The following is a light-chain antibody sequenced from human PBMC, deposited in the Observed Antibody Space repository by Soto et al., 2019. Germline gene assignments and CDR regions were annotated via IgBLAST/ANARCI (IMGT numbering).Light chain of an antibody. V-gene: IGKV3-20*01. J-gene: IGKJ1*01. Sequence: EIVLTQSPGTLSLSPGERATLSCRASQSVSSSFLAWYQQKPVQAPRLLIYGASTRATGIPDRFSGSGSGTDFTLTISRLEPEDFAVYYCQQYDSSPWTFGQGTKVEIK. CDR1: QSVSSSF. CDR2: GAS. CDR3: QQYDSSPWT.